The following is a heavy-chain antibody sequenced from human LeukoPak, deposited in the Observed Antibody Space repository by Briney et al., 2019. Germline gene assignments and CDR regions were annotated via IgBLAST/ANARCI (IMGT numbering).Heavy chain of an antibody. V-gene: IGHV4-30-2*01. CDR2: IYHSGST. Sequence: SETLSLTCTVSGDPISSGGYYWSWIRQPPGKGLEWIGYIYHSGSTYYNPSLKSRVTISVDTSKNQFSLKLSSVTAADTAVYYCARGPYSNYLDYWGQGTLVTVSS. J-gene: IGHJ4*02. CDR3: ARGPYSNYLDY. CDR1: GDPISSGGYY. D-gene: IGHD4-11*01.